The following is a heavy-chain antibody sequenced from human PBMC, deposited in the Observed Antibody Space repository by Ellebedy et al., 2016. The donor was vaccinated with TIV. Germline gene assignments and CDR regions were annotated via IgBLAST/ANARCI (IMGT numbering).Heavy chain of an antibody. CDR3: AREGCSGGSCYNWFDP. Sequence: GGSLRLSCAASGFTFSSYGMHWVRQAPGKGLEWVAVIWYDGSNKYYADSVKGRFTISRDNSKNTLYLQMNSLRAEDTAVYYCAREGCSGGSCYNWFDPWGQGTLVTVSS. D-gene: IGHD2-15*01. CDR1: GFTFSSYG. J-gene: IGHJ5*02. CDR2: IWYDGSNK. V-gene: IGHV3-33*01.